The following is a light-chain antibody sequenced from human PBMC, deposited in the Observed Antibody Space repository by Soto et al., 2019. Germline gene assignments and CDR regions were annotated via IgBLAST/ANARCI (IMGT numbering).Light chain of an antibody. J-gene: IGLJ3*02. Sequence: QSVLTQPPSMSGAPGQRVTISCTGSSSNIGADYDVPWYQLLPGTAPKLLIYGNTNRPSGVPDRFSGSKSGTSASLAITGLRAEDEADYYCQSHDSSLNSWVFGGGTKLTVL. CDR2: GNT. V-gene: IGLV1-40*01. CDR1: SSNIGADYD. CDR3: QSHDSSLNSWV.